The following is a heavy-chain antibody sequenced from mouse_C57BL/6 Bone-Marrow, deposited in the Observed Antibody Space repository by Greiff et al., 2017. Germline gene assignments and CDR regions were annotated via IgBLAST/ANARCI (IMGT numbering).Heavy chain of an antibody. CDR1: GFTFSSYG. Sequence: DVKLVESGGDLVKPGGSLKLSCAASGFTFSSYGMSWVRQAPDKRLEWVATISSGGSYTYYPDSVKGRFTSSRDNAKNTLYLQMSRLKSEDTAMYYCAKLAAWFAYWGQGTLVTVSA. J-gene: IGHJ3*01. V-gene: IGHV5-6*02. CDR3: AKLAAWFAY. CDR2: ISSGGSYT.